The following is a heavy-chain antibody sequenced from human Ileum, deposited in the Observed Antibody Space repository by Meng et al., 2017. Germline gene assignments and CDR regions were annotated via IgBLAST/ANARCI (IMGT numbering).Heavy chain of an antibody. CDR3: ARDHMGSVDY. V-gene: IGHV4-61*08. CDR2: AST. Sequence: VQLQEAGPGLVLPTESLSLICTASGGSVSSAGYQWGWIRQPPGKGLEWIGYASTNYNHSLKSRVTISFDTSRNQFSLSLSSVTAADTAVYYCARDHMGSVDYWGQGTLVTVSS. D-gene: IGHD1-26*01. CDR1: GGSVSSAGYQ. J-gene: IGHJ4*02.